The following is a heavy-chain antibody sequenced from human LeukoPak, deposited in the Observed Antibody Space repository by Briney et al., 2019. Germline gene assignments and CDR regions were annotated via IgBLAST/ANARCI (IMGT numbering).Heavy chain of an antibody. Sequence: PSQTLSLTCTVSGGSMSSYYWSWIRQPPGKGLEWIGYIYYSGSTNYNPSLKSRVTISVDTSKNQFSLKLTSVTAADTAVYYCARGVPEYYDFWSGYFYYFDYWGQGPLVTVSS. D-gene: IGHD3-3*01. J-gene: IGHJ4*02. CDR1: GGSMSSYY. CDR2: IYYSGST. V-gene: IGHV4-59*01. CDR3: ARGVPEYYDFWSGYFYYFDY.